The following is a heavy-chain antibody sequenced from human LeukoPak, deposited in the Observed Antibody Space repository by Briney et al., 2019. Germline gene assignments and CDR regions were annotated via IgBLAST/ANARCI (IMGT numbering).Heavy chain of an antibody. CDR2: VSNDGRVQ. Sequence: LSLTCAVYGGSFSAYYWSSWVRQAPGKGLEWVAVVSNDGRVQYYADSVKGRFAISRDNSKNTLSLQMNSLRAEDTAVYYCTKEGGPMAVTTERYSFDQWGQGTLVTVSS. V-gene: IGHV3-30*18. D-gene: IGHD4-17*01. CDR3: TKEGGPMAVTTERYSFDQ. CDR1: GGSFSAYY. J-gene: IGHJ4*02.